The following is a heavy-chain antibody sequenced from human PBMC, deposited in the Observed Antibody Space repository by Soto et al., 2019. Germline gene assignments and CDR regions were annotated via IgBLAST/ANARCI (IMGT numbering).Heavy chain of an antibody. V-gene: IGHV4-4*02. Sequence: QVQLQESGPGLGKPSGTLSLTCAVSSGSISSSNWWSWLRQPPGKGLEWIGEIYHSGSTNYNPSLMSRVTISVDKSKNQFSLKLSSVTAADTAVYYCARARITMVREVHTRLYYFDYWGQGTQVTDTS. CDR3: ARARITMVREVHTRLYYFDY. J-gene: IGHJ4*02. CDR2: IYHSGST. D-gene: IGHD3-10*01. CDR1: SGSISSSNW.